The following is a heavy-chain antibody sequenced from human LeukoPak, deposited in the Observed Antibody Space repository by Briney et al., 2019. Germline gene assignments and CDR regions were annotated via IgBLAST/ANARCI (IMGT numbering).Heavy chain of an antibody. CDR2: ISSDGTGA. V-gene: IGHV3-74*01. J-gene: IGHJ4*02. CDR1: TSTGLVW. CDR3: APTGGVRGVIIRY. D-gene: IGHD3-10*01. Sequence: GGSLRLSCAASTSTGLVWMDWVRKSPGKGLVWVSRISSDGTGANYADSVKGRFTISRDNAKNTLYLQMNSLRAEDTAVYYCAPTGGVRGVIIRYWGQGTLVTVSS.